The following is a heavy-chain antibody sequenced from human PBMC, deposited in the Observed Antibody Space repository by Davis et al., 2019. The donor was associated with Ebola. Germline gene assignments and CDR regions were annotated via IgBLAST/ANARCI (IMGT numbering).Heavy chain of an antibody. Sequence: ASVKVSCKASGYTFTGYYMHWVRQAPGQGLEWMGRINPNSGGTNYAQKFQGRDTMTRDTSISTAYMELSRLRSDDTAVYYCARSAFLYNWFDPWGQGTLVTVSS. J-gene: IGHJ5*02. D-gene: IGHD3-3*02. V-gene: IGHV1-2*06. CDR1: GYTFTGYY. CDR3: ARSAFLYNWFDP. CDR2: INPNSGGT.